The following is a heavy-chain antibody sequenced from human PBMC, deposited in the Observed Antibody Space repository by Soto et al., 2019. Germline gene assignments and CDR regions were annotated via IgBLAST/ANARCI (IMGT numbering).Heavy chain of an antibody. CDR2: ISFDENQK. Sequence: QVQLVESGGGVVQPGRSLRLSCAASGFTFSSYGMHWVRQAPGKGLEWVAIISFDENQKYYADSVKARFTISRDNSRNTLYLQMNSLRAEDTALYHCAKDRRDGEYNSVYDFWGRGTLVTVSS. CDR3: AKDRRDGEYNSVYDF. J-gene: IGHJ4*02. V-gene: IGHV3-30*18. D-gene: IGHD4-17*01. CDR1: GFTFSSYG.